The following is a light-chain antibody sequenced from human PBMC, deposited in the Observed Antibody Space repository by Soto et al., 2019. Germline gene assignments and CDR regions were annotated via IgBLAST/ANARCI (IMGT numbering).Light chain of an antibody. CDR1: QSVRNN. V-gene: IGKV3-15*01. Sequence: EIMMTQSPATLSVSPGERATLSCRASQSVRNNLAWYQQKPGQAPRLPIYYASTRATGVPARFSGSGSGTEFTLTISSLQSEDLALYYCQQYNNWPPITFGQGTRLEIK. J-gene: IGKJ5*01. CDR3: QQYNNWPPIT. CDR2: YAS.